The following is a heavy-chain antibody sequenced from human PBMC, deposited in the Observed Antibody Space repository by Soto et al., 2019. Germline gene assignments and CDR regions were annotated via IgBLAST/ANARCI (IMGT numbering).Heavy chain of an antibody. CDR2: ISSSSSYI. D-gene: IGHD2-2*01. CDR3: ARPLVPTGTFYYYGMDV. CDR1: GLTFSSYS. Sequence: GGSLRLSCAASGLTFSSYSMNWVRQAPGKGLEWVSSISSSSSYIYYADSVKGRFTISRDNAKNSLYLQMNSLRAEDTAVYYCARPLVPTGTFYYYGMDVWGEGTTFTTSS. J-gene: IGHJ6*04. V-gene: IGHV3-21*01.